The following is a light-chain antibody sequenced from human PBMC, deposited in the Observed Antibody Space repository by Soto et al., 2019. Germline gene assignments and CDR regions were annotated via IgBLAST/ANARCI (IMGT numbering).Light chain of an antibody. CDR3: QQAKSFPRT. CDR1: QSISSS. J-gene: IGKJ5*01. CDR2: GVS. Sequence: DIQMTQSPSSLSASVGDKVTITCRASQSISSSLNWYQQKSGKAPNLLIYGVSRLQGGVPSRFSGSGSGTDFTLSISSLQPEDFATYYCQQAKSFPRTFGQGTRLENK. V-gene: IGKV1-39*01.